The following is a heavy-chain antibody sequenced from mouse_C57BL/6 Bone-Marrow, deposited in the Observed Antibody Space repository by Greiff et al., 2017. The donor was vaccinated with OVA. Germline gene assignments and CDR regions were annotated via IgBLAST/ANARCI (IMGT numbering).Heavy chain of an antibody. Sequence: VQLQQSGPELVKPGASVKISCKASGYAFSSAWMNWVKQRPGKGLEWIGRIYPGDGDTNYNGKFKGKATLTADKSSSTAYMQLSSLTSEDSAVYLYADTTVVAPDRFAYWGQGTLVTVSA. CDR3: ADTTVVAPDRFAY. D-gene: IGHD1-1*01. V-gene: IGHV1-82*01. CDR1: GYAFSSAW. CDR2: IYPGDGDT. J-gene: IGHJ3*01.